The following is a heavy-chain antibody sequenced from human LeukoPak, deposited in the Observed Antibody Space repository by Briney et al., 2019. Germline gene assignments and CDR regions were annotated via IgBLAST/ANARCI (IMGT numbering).Heavy chain of an antibody. CDR1: GFTFSDYY. Sequence: GGSLRLSCAASGFTFSDYYMSWIRQAPGKGLEWVSYVSSSSSTIHYADSVKGRFTISRDNAKNSLYLQMNSLRAEDTAVYYCARDPRYSYVFDYWGQGTLVTVSS. CDR3: ARDPRYSYVFDY. D-gene: IGHD5-18*01. V-gene: IGHV3-11*04. J-gene: IGHJ4*02. CDR2: VSSSSSTI.